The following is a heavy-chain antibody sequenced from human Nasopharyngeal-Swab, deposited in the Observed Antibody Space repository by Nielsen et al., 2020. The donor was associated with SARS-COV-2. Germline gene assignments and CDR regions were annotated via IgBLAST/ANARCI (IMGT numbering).Heavy chain of an antibody. V-gene: IGHV3-30*04. D-gene: IGHD6-13*01. J-gene: IGHJ4*02. Sequence: GGSLRLYCAASGFTFSSYAMHWVRQAPGKGLEWVAVISYDGSNKYYADSVKGRFTISRDNSKNTLYLQMNSLRAEDTAVYYCARDLFHSSSWYEDYWGQGTLVTVSS. CDR1: GFTFSSYA. CDR3: ARDLFHSSSWYEDY. CDR2: ISYDGSNK.